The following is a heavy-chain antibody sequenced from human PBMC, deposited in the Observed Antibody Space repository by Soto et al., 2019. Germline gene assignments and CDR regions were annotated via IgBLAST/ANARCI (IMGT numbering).Heavy chain of an antibody. CDR3: ARDGVGGTVFFGYLDY. J-gene: IGHJ4*02. Sequence: QGQLVESGGGVVQPGGSLRLSCAASGIAFSGHGMHWVRQAPGKGLEWVAVIRFDGSNIYYGDSVKGRFTISRDNSKNRLYLQMNSLRAEDTAVYYCARDGVGGTVFFGYLDYWGPGALVTVSS. V-gene: IGHV3-33*01. CDR1: GIAFSGHG. CDR2: IRFDGSNI. D-gene: IGHD1-26*01.